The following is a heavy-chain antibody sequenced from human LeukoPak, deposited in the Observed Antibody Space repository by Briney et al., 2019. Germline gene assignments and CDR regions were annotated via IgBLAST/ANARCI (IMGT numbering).Heavy chain of an antibody. CDR2: IYTSGST. V-gene: IGHV4-4*07. J-gene: IGHJ6*02. Sequence: SETLSLTCTVSGGSISSYYWSWIRQPAGKGLEWIGRIYTSGSTNYNPSLKSRVTMSVDTSKNQFSLKLSSVTAADTAVYYCAREPWELLGYYYYGIDVWGQGTTVTVSS. CDR1: GGSISSYY. D-gene: IGHD1-26*01. CDR3: AREPWELLGYYYYGIDV.